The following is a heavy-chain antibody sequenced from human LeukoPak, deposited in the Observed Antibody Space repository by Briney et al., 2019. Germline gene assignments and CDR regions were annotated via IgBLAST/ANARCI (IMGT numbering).Heavy chain of an antibody. Sequence: GGSLRLSCAASGFTFSSYEMNWVRQAPGKGLEWVSYISSSGSTIYYADSVKGRFTISRDNAKNSLYLQMNSLRAEDMAVYYCAILPKGYCSGGSCYFDYWGQGTLVTVSS. CDR2: ISSSGSTI. CDR3: AILPKGYCSGGSCYFDY. CDR1: GFTFSSYE. D-gene: IGHD2-15*01. J-gene: IGHJ4*02. V-gene: IGHV3-48*03.